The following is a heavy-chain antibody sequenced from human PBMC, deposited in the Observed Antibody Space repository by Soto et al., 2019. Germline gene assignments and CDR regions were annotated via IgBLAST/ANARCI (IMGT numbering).Heavy chain of an antibody. CDR1: GGSISSGCYS. Sequence: SETLSLTCAVSGGSISSGCYSWSWLRQPPGKGLEWIGYIYYSGSTYYNPSLKSRVTISVGTSKNQFSLKLSSVTAADTAVYYCARHPSDFWFDPWGQGTLVTVSS. CDR2: IYYSGST. CDR3: ARHPSDFWFDP. D-gene: IGHD2-21*02. V-gene: IGHV4-30-2*05. J-gene: IGHJ5*02.